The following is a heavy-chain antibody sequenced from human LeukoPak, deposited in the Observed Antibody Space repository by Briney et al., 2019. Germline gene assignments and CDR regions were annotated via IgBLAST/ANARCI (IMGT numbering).Heavy chain of an antibody. V-gene: IGHV4-4*07. CDR1: GGSISNDY. J-gene: IGHJ4*02. D-gene: IGHD3-10*01. CDR2: IYTRGST. Sequence: SETLSLTCTAYGGSISNDYWSWIRQAAGKELEWIGRIYTRGSTNYNPSLKSRVTISLDKSKKQFSLNLNSVTAADTAVYYCARGGTYGSGRNQHTTLDYWGQGTLVTVSS. CDR3: ARGGTYGSGRNQHTTLDY.